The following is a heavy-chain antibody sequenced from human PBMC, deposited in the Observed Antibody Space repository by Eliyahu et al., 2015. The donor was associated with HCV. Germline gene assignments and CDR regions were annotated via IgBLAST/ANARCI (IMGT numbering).Heavy chain of an antibody. V-gene: IGHV1-69*01. CDR1: GGTFSSYA. J-gene: IGHJ6*02. Sequence: EVKKPGSSVKVSCKASGGTFSSYAISWVRQAPGQGLEWMGGIIPIFGTANYAQKFQGRVTITADESTSTAYMELSSLRSEDTAVYYCARGVVVTAIPRGRYYYYGMDVWGQGTTVTVSS. CDR2: IIPIFGTA. CDR3: ARGVVVTAIPRGRYYYYGMDV. D-gene: IGHD2-21*02.